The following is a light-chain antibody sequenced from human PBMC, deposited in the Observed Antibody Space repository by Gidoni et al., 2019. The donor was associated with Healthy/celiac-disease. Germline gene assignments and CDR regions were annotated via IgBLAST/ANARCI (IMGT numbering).Light chain of an antibody. CDR1: QSVLYSSNNKNY. V-gene: IGKV4-1*01. J-gene: IGKJ2*01. CDR3: QQYYSTPYT. CDR2: WAS. Sequence: DILMTQSPDSLAVSLGERATINCKSSQSVLYSSNNKNYLAWYQQKPGQPPKLLISWASTRESGVSDRFSGSGSGTDFTLTISSLQAEDVAVYYCQQYYSTPYTFGQGTKLEIK.